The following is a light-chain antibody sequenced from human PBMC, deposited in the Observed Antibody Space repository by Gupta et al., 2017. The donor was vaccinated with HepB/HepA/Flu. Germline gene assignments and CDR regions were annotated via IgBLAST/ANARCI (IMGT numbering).Light chain of an antibody. CDR1: QSLSGF. J-gene: IGKJ4*01. CDR2: TTS. V-gene: IGKV1-12*01. CDR3: QQANSFPLT. Sequence: IQMTQSPSSVSASVGDRVTITCRASQSLSGFLAWYQQKPGKAPKFLIDTTSILQSGVPSRFSGSGSGTFFTLTISSLQPEDFATYYCQQANSFPLTFGGGTKVE.